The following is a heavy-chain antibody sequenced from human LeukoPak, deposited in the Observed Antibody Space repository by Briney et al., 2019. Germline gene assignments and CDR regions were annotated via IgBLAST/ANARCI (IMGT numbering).Heavy chain of an antibody. J-gene: IGHJ4*02. CDR3: ARDYWWNYDY. CDR2: ISKDGSDK. D-gene: IGHD1-7*01. V-gene: IGHV3-30-3*01. CDR1: GFTFSDYA. Sequence: GGSLRLSCVAPGFTFSDYAMHWVRQAPGKGLEWVAVISKDGSDKYYPGSVRGRFTISRDNSKNTIYLQMDSLRAEDTAIYYCARDYWWNYDYWGQGTLVTVSS.